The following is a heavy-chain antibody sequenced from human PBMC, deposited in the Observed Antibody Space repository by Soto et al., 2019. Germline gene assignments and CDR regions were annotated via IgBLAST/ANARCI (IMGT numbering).Heavy chain of an antibody. J-gene: IGHJ6*02. V-gene: IGHV1-2*04. CDR1: GYTFTGYY. CDR3: ARAQGQYYDFWGGHYGMDV. Sequence: QVQLVQSGAEVKKPGASVKVSCKASGYTFTGYYMHWVRQAPGQGHEWMGWINPNSGGTNYAQKFQGWVTMTRDTSISTAYMGLSSLRSDDTSVYSCARAQGQYYDFWGGHYGMDVWGQGTTVTVSS. CDR2: INPNSGGT. D-gene: IGHD3-3*01.